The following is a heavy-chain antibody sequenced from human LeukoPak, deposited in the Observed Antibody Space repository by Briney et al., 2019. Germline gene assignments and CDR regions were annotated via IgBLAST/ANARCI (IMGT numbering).Heavy chain of an antibody. V-gene: IGHV3-11*01. CDR3: ARGYCSSTSCYHFDY. CDR1: GFTFSDYY. J-gene: IGHJ4*02. D-gene: IGHD2-2*01. Sequence: GGSLRLSCAASGFTFSDYYMSWIRQAAGKGLEWVSYISSSGSTIYYADSVKGRFTISRDNAKNSLYLQMNSLRAEDTAVYYCARGYCSSTSCYHFDYWGQGTLVTVSS. CDR2: ISSSGSTI.